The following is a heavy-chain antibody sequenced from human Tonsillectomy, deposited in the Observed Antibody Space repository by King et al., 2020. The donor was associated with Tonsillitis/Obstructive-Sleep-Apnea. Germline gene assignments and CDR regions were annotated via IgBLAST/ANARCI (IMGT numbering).Heavy chain of an antibody. CDR3: ARDQGYCSGGSCYPYYFDY. J-gene: IGHJ4*02. CDR1: GFTFSSYS. V-gene: IGHV3-21*01. D-gene: IGHD2-15*01. Sequence: VQLVESGGGLVKPGGSLRLSCAASGFTFSSYSMNWVRQAPGKGLEWVSSISSSSSYIYYADSVKGRFTISRDNAKNSLYLQMNSRRAEDTAVYYCARDQGYCSGGSCYPYYFDYWGQGTLVTVSS. CDR2: ISSSSSYI.